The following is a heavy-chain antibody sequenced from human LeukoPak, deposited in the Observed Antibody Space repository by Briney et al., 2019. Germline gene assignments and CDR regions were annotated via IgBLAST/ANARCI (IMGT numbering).Heavy chain of an antibody. V-gene: IGHV4-34*01. CDR2: INHSGST. D-gene: IGHD1-7*01. J-gene: IGHJ4*02. CDR3: AREGYNWNYYDIY. Sequence: SETLSLTCAVYGGSFSGYYWSWIRQPPGKGLEWIGEINHSGSTNYNPSLKSRVTISVDTSKNQFSLKLSSVTAADTAVYYCAREGYNWNYYDIYWGQGTLVTVSS. CDR1: GGSFSGYY.